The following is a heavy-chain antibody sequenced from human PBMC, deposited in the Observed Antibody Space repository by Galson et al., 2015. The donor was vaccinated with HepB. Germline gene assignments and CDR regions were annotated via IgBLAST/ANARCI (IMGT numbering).Heavy chain of an antibody. J-gene: IGHJ4*02. CDR1: GHTFTSYY. CDR2: INPSGGTT. Sequence: SVKVSCKASGHTFTSYYMHWVRQAPGQGLEWMGMINPSGGTTSYAQKFQGRVTMTRDTSTSAVYMELSSLRSEDTAVYYCARDLIGYIDYWGQGTLVTVSS. V-gene: IGHV1-46*01. CDR3: ARDLIGYIDY. D-gene: IGHD2-15*01.